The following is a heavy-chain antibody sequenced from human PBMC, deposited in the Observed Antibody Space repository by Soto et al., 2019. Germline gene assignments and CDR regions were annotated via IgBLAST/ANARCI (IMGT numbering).Heavy chain of an antibody. CDR1: GGSISSGDSY. J-gene: IGHJ4*02. CDR2: IYYSGGT. V-gene: IGHV4-30-4*01. CDR3: ARVAVVYGDS. Sequence: QVQLQVSGPGLVTPSPPLSLTCTVSGGSISSGDSYWCWIRQPPGKGLAWIGYIYYSGGTYYTPSLKSRVTISVDTSKNLFSLKLSSVTAADTAVYYCARVAVVYGDSWGQGTLVTVSS. D-gene: IGHD6-19*01.